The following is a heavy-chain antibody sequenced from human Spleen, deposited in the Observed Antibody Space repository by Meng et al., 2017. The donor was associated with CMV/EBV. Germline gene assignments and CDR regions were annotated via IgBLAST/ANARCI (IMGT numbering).Heavy chain of an antibody. CDR1: GYPFTDYY. CDR3: ARGGSGYYGRFDP. J-gene: IGHJ5*02. Sequence: CQVSGYPFTDYYMHWVQQAPGKGLAWMGLVDPEDGETIYAEKFQGRVTITADTSTDTAYMELSSLRSEDTAVYYCARGGSGYYGRFDPWGQGTLVTVSS. D-gene: IGHD3-22*01. CDR2: VDPEDGET. V-gene: IGHV1-69-2*01.